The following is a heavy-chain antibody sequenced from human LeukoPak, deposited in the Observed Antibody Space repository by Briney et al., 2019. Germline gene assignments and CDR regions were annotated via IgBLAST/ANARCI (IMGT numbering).Heavy chain of an antibody. CDR3: AREGGPTYYYDSSGYFDY. D-gene: IGHD3-22*01. J-gene: IGHJ4*02. V-gene: IGHV1-46*01. CDR1: GYTFTTYG. CDR2: INPSGDST. Sequence: ASVKVSCKTSGYTFTTYGISWVRQAPGQGLEWMGIINPSGDSTSYAQKFQGRVTMTRDMSTSTVYMELSSLRSEDTAVYYCAREGGPTYYYDSSGYFDYWGQGTLVTVSS.